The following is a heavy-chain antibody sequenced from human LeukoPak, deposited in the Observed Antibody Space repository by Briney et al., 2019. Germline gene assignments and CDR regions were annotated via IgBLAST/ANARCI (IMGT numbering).Heavy chain of an antibody. D-gene: IGHD3-10*01. CDR2: IYYSGST. Sequence: SETLSPTCTVSGGSISSYYWSWIRQPPWKGLEWIGYIYYSGSTNYNPSLKSRVTISVDTSKNQFSLKLSSVTAADTAVYYCARGGGITMVRGVRDAFDIWGQGTMVTVSS. CDR1: GGSISSYY. J-gene: IGHJ3*02. V-gene: IGHV4-59*01. CDR3: ARGGGITMVRGVRDAFDI.